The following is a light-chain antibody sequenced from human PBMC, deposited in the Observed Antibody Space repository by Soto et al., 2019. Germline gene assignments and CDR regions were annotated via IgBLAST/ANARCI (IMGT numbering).Light chain of an antibody. V-gene: IGKV3-15*01. Sequence: EILMTQSPATLSVSPGERAILSCRASQSVSSKLAWYQQKPGQAPRLLIYGASTRATGIPARFSGSGSGTDFTLTISSLQSEDFAVYHCQQYNNWPPLTFGGGTKVEIK. J-gene: IGKJ4*01. CDR3: QQYNNWPPLT. CDR2: GAS. CDR1: QSVSSK.